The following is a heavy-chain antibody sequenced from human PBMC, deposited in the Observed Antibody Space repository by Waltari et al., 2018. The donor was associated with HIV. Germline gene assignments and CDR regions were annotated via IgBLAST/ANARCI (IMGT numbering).Heavy chain of an antibody. Sequence: EVQLLESGGGLEQPGGSLRLSCEASGLAFNSHGMSWVRQAPGKGLEWVSAISASGISTYYADSVKGRFTISRDNSKNTLYLQMNSLRAEDTAVYYCAKDGRSSTGMIVVVMTTSYDHWGQGTQVTVSS. J-gene: IGHJ4*02. V-gene: IGHV3-23*01. CDR2: ISASGIST. CDR3: AKDGRSSTGMIVVVMTTSYDH. CDR1: GLAFNSHG. D-gene: IGHD3-22*01.